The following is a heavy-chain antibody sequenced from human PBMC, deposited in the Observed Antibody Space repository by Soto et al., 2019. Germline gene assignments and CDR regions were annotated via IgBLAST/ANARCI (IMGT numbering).Heavy chain of an antibody. J-gene: IGHJ6*03. CDR3: ARAPYCSGGSCYGPDYYYYMDV. D-gene: IGHD2-15*01. Sequence: GGSLRLSCAASGFSFSIYSMNWVRQAPGKGLEWVSNISSSIVTKYDADSVKGGFTMSRDNAKNYLYLQMNSLRAEDTAVYYCARAPYCSGGSCYGPDYYYYMDVWGKGTTVTVSS. CDR1: GFSFSIYS. CDR2: ISSSIVTK. V-gene: IGHV3-48*01.